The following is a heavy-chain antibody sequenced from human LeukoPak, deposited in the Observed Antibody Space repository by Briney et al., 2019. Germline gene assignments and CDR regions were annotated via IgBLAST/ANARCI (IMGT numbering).Heavy chain of an antibody. J-gene: IGHJ4*02. Sequence: GGSLRLSCAASGFTFSSYAMNWVRQAPGKGLEWVAFIRYDGSNKYYADSVKGRFTISRDNSKNTLYLQMNSLRAEDTAVYYCAREWLGSAWKGDYWGQGTLVSVSS. CDR1: GFTFSSYA. V-gene: IGHV3-30*02. CDR2: IRYDGSNK. D-gene: IGHD6-19*01. CDR3: AREWLGSAWKGDY.